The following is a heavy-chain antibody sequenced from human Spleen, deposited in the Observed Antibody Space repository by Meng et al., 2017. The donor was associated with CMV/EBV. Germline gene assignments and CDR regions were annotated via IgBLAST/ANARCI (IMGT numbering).Heavy chain of an antibody. CDR2: LSGSGGST. V-gene: IGHV3-23*01. D-gene: IGHD6-13*01. Sequence: GGSLRLSCAASEFINSNYMSWVRQAPGKGLEWVSSLSGSGGSTYYADSVKGRFIISGDSSTNTVFLQMNSLRAEDTAVYYCAKEPRSWYGGDGFDVWGHGTMVTVSS. CDR1: EFINSNY. J-gene: IGHJ3*01. CDR3: AKEPRSWYGGDGFDV.